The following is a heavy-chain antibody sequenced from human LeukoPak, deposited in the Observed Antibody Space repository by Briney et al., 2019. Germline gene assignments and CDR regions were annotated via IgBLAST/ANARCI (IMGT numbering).Heavy chain of an antibody. CDR1: GYTFTDYY. D-gene: IGHD5-18*01. V-gene: IGHV1-2*02. Sequence: GASVKVSCKASGYTFTDYYMHWVRQAPGQGLEWMGWINPNSGGTNYTQNFQGRVTMTRDTSISTAYMELSRLRSDDTAVYYCAREDSGYSYGLFDYWGQGTLVTVSS. J-gene: IGHJ4*02. CDR3: AREDSGYSYGLFDY. CDR2: INPNSGGT.